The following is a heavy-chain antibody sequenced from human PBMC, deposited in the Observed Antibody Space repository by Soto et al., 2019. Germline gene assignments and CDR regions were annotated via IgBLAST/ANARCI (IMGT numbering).Heavy chain of an antibody. CDR3: AKDQDSSGWYSNWFDP. D-gene: IGHD6-19*01. CDR1: GFTVCSYC. J-gene: IGHJ5*02. CDR2: ISGSGGST. Sequence: PGGSLRLSCAASGFTVCSYCLSWVRQAPGKGLEWVSAISGSGGSTYYADSVKGRFTISRDNSKNTLYLQMNSLRAEDTAVYYCAKDQDSSGWYSNWFDPWGQGTLVTVSS. V-gene: IGHV3-23*01.